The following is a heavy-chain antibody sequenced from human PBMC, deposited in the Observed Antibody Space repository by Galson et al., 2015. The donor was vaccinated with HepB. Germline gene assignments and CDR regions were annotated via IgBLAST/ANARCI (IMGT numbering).Heavy chain of an antibody. Sequence: SLRLSCAASGFTFRTYGMHWVRQAPGKGLEWVAVISYDGNDKYYSDSVKGRFSISRDNSKNTLYLQMNSLRAEDTAVYYCTKDTGRGWSYGSGSFVFWGQGTLVTVSS. CDR2: ISYDGNDK. D-gene: IGHD3-10*01. CDR1: GFTFRTYG. J-gene: IGHJ4*02. CDR3: TKDTGRGWSYGSGSFVF. V-gene: IGHV3-30*18.